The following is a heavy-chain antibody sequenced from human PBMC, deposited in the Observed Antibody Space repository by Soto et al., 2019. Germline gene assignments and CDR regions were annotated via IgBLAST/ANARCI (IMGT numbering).Heavy chain of an antibody. J-gene: IGHJ6*02. CDR1: GFTFSSYG. Sequence: GGTLRLSCAASGFTFSSYGMHWFRQAPGKGLEWVAVISYDGSNKYYADSVKGRFTISRDNSKNTLYLQMNSLRAEDTAVYYCVISNGGAGYYYYGMYVCSQGTSVTVSS. V-gene: IGHV3-30*03. D-gene: IGHD3-10*01. CDR2: ISYDGSNK. CDR3: VISNGGAGYYYYGMYV.